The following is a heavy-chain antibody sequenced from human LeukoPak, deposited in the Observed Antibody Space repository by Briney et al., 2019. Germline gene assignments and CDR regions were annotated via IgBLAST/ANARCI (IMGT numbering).Heavy chain of an antibody. CDR2: IGNGGNDI. CDR1: GFTLSDYY. D-gene: IGHD3-16*02. J-gene: IGHJ6*02. V-gene: IGHV3-11*01. Sequence: GGSLRLSCAASGFTLSDYYMSWIRQAPGKGLEWISYIGNGGNDIHYANSVKGRFTISRDNARNSLYLQMNSLRAEDTAVHHCARDRQPSRYLGMHVWGQGTTVTVSS. CDR3: ARDRQPSRYLGMHV.